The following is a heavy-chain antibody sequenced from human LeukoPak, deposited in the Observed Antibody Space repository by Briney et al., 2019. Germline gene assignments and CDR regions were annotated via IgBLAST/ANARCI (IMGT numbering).Heavy chain of an antibody. CDR2: IYSGGST. Sequence: PSETLSLSCTVSGGSISSYYWSWIRQPAGKGLEWIGRIYSGGSTNYNPSLKSRVTMSVDSSNNQFSLKLSSVTAADTAVFYCARENTGSYREFDYWGQGTLVTVSS. J-gene: IGHJ4*02. CDR1: GGSISSYY. CDR3: ARENTGSYREFDY. D-gene: IGHD1-26*01. V-gene: IGHV4-4*07.